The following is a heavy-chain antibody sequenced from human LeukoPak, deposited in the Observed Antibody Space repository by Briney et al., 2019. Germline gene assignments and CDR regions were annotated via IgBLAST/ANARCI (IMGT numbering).Heavy chain of an antibody. CDR3: ARDKCSSTSCYFDY. D-gene: IGHD2-2*01. Sequence: SETLSLTCTVSGGSISSGDYYWSWIRQPPRKGLEWIGYIYYSGSTYYNPSLKSRVTISVDTSKNQFSLKLSSVTAADTAVYYCARDKCSSTSCYFDYWGQGTLVTVSS. V-gene: IGHV4-30-4*08. CDR1: GGSISSGDYY. CDR2: IYYSGST. J-gene: IGHJ4*02.